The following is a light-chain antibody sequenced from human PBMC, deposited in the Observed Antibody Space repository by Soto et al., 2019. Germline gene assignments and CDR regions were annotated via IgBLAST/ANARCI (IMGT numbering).Light chain of an antibody. CDR2: GAS. J-gene: IGKJ1*01. V-gene: IGKV3-20*01. Sequence: EFVLTQSPGTLSLSPGERATLSCRASQTVSSSYLAWYQQKPGQAPRLLIYGASSRATGIPDRFSGSGSGTDFTLTISRLEPEDFAVYYCQQYGSSPPWTFGQVTKVDIK. CDR3: QQYGSSPPWT. CDR1: QTVSSSY.